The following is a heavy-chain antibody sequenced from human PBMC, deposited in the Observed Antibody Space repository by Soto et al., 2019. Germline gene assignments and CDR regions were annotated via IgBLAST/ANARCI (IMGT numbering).Heavy chain of an antibody. J-gene: IGHJ5*02. Sequence: QVQLQESGPGLVKTSQTLSLTCTVSGGSISSGDYYWSWIRQQPGKGLEWIGYIYYGGGAFYNPSLKSRATILVDTSKNQFSLKVTSVTAADTAVYYCTRDLTGYFMFDPWGQGTLVTVSS. CDR1: GGSISSGDYY. D-gene: IGHD3-9*01. CDR3: TRDLTGYFMFDP. CDR2: IYYGGGA. V-gene: IGHV4-31*03.